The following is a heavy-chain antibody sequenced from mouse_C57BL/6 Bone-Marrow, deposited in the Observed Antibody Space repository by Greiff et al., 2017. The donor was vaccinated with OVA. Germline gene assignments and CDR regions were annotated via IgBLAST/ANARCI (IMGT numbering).Heavy chain of an antibody. CDR1: GFTFSSYA. CDR2: ISDGGSYT. V-gene: IGHV5-4*03. D-gene: IGHD1-1*01. Sequence: EVKLVESGGGLVKPGGSLKLSCAASGFTFSSYAMSWVRQTPEKRLEWVATISDGGSYTYYPDNVKGRFTISRDNAKNNLYLQMSHLKSEDTAMYYCASYGSSYVGFAYWGQGTLVTVSA. J-gene: IGHJ3*01. CDR3: ASYGSSYVGFAY.